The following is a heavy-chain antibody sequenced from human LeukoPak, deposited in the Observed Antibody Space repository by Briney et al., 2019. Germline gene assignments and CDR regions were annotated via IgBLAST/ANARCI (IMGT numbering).Heavy chain of an antibody. CDR3: ARWVAVAGTRAFDI. V-gene: IGHV4-39*07. Sequence: PSETLSLTCTVSGGSISSSSYYWGWIRQPPGKGLEWIGSIYHSGSTYYNPSLKSRVTISVDTSKNQLSLKLSSVTAADTAVYYCARWVAVAGTRAFDIWGQGTMVTVSS. J-gene: IGHJ3*02. CDR2: IYHSGST. CDR1: GGSISSSSYY. D-gene: IGHD6-19*01.